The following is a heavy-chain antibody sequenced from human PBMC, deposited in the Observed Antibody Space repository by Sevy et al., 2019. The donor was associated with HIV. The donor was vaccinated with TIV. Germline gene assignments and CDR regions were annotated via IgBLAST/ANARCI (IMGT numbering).Heavy chain of an antibody. V-gene: IGHV3-11*01. CDR3: VRDSPYTSDDHWYFGIDV. CDR1: GITLSDHY. D-gene: IGHD3-22*01. CDR2: ITNSGTTK. J-gene: IGHJ6*02. Sequence: GGSLRLSCAASGITLSDHYMSWIRQAPGKGLEWVAYITNSGTTKYYAYSVKGRFTISRDNARNSLYLQMNSLTADDAAVYYCVRDSPYTSDDHWYFGIDVWGQGTTVTVSS.